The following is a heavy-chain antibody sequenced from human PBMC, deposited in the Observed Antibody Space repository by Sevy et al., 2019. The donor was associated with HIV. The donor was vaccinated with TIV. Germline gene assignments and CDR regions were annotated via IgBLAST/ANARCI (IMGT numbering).Heavy chain of an antibody. CDR1: GFSFDSYG. J-gene: IGHJ3*02. CDR2: ISGSGTRT. D-gene: IGHD6-6*01. CDR3: ARESGIAARNDAFDI. V-gene: IGHV3-23*01. Sequence: GGSLRLSCAVSGFSFDSYGMTWVRQAPGKGLEWVSAISGSGTRTYYADSVKGRFIISRDNSKNTLDLQMNSLRAEDTAVYYCARESGIAARNDAFDIWGQGTMVTVSS.